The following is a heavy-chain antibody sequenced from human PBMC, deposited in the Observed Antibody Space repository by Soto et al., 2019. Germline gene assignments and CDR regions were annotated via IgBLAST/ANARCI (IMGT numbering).Heavy chain of an antibody. D-gene: IGHD1-7*01. CDR3: AKNQERELPRVIDF. CDR1: GLTFSNYA. CDR2: MSGSSSTT. Sequence: EVRLLESGGGLVKPGGSLRLSCATSGLTFSNYAMSWVRQAPGGGLEWVSSMSGSSSTTHYADSVKGRFTISRDRSKNTLYLQMSSLRAEDTAIYYCAKNQERELPRVIDFWGQGTLVTVSS. J-gene: IGHJ4*02. V-gene: IGHV3-23*01.